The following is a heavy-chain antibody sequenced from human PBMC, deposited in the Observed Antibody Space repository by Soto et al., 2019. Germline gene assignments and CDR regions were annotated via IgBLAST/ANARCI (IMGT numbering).Heavy chain of an antibody. CDR3: ARSIVVVPAAKAINWFDP. J-gene: IGHJ5*02. Sequence: SETLSLTCTVSGGSLSSYYWSWIRQPPGKGLEWIGYIYYSGSTNYNPSLKSRVTISVDTSKNQFSLKLSSVTAADTAVYYCARSIVVVPAAKAINWFDPWGQGTLVTVSS. CDR2: IYYSGST. D-gene: IGHD2-2*01. V-gene: IGHV4-59*01. CDR1: GGSLSSYY.